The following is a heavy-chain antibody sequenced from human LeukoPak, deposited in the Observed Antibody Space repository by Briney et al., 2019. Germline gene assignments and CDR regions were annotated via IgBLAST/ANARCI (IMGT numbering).Heavy chain of an antibody. V-gene: IGHV3-30*18. D-gene: IGHD3-22*01. CDR2: ISYDGSNK. CDR1: GFTFSSYG. J-gene: IGHJ4*02. Sequence: GRSLRLSCAASGFTFSSYGMHWVRQAPGKGLEWVAVISYDGSNKYYADSVKGRFTISRDNSENTLYLQMNSLRAEDTAVYYCAKDRGTMIVVVSLDYWGQGTLVTVSS. CDR3: AKDRGTMIVVVSLDY.